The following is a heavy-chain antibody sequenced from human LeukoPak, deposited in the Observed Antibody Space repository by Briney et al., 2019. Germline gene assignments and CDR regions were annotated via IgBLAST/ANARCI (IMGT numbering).Heavy chain of an antibody. CDR3: ASSPGDGSGPIGY. Sequence: GGSLRLSCAASGFTFSSYAMHWVRQAPGKGLEWVAVISYDGSNKYYADSVKGRSTISRDNSKNTLYLQMNSLRAEDTAVYYCASSPGDGSGPIGYWGQGTLVTVSS. CDR1: GFTFSSYA. J-gene: IGHJ4*02. V-gene: IGHV3-30-3*01. D-gene: IGHD3-10*01. CDR2: ISYDGSNK.